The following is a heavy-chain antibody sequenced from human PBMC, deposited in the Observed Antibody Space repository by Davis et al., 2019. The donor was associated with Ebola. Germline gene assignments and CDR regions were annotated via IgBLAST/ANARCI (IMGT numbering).Heavy chain of an antibody. CDR2: INHSGNT. V-gene: IGHV4-34*01. Sequence: SETLSLTCAVYGGPFSGYFWSWIRQPPGKGLEWIGEINHSGNTDYNASLKSRVTISVDTSKNQFSLKLTSVSAADTAVYYCARGLYGRRLRFWGQGTLVTVSS. D-gene: IGHD3-10*01. J-gene: IGHJ4*02. CDR1: GGPFSGYF. CDR3: ARGLYGRRLRF.